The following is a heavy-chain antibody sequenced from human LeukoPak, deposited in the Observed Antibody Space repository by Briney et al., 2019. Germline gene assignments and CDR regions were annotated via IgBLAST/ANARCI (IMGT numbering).Heavy chain of an antibody. D-gene: IGHD3-10*01. CDR2: IHHSGST. CDR3: ARVGVRGVITSFDY. J-gene: IGHJ4*02. V-gene: IGHV4-4*02. CDR1: GDSISSSNW. Sequence: PSGTLSLTCAVSGDSISSSNWWSWVRQSPGKGLEWIAEIHHSGSTNCNPSLKSRVTISVDKSKNQFSLQLSSVTAADTAVYYCARVGVRGVITSFDYWGQGTLVTVPS.